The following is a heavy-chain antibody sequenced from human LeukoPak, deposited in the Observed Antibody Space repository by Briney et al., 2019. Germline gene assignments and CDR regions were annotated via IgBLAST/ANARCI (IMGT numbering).Heavy chain of an antibody. J-gene: IGHJ4*02. D-gene: IGHD3-10*01. CDR1: GFTFSSYG. Sequence: GGSLRLSCAASGFTFSSYGMHWVRQAPGKGLEWVAVISYDGSNKDYADSVRGRFTISRDNSKNTLYLQMHSLRAEDTAVYYCAREGSGEAFDYWGQGTLVTVSS. CDR2: ISYDGSNK. V-gene: IGHV3-30*03. CDR3: AREGSGEAFDY.